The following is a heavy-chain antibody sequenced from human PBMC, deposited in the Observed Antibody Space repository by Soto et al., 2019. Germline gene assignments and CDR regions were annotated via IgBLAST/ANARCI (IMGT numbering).Heavy chain of an antibody. CDR3: ARDGGYGDYDYYYYGMDV. Sequence: QVQLVESGGGVVQPGRSLRLSCAASRFTFSSYGMHWVRQAPGKGLEWVAVIWYDGSNKYYADSVKGRFTISRDNSKNTLYLQMNSLRAEDTAVYYCARDGGYGDYDYYYYGMDVWGQGTTVTVSS. CDR1: RFTFSSYG. CDR2: IWYDGSNK. J-gene: IGHJ6*02. V-gene: IGHV3-33*01. D-gene: IGHD4-17*01.